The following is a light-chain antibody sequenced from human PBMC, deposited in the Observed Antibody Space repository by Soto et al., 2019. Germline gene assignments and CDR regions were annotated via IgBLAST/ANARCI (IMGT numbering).Light chain of an antibody. CDR3: QQYNNWPPIT. CDR2: AAA. CDR1: QSVSGN. V-gene: IGKV3-15*01. J-gene: IGKJ3*01. Sequence: EIVMTQSPATLSVSPGERATLSCRASQSVSGNLAWYQQKPGQAPMLLIYAAATSATGIPARFSGSGSGTEFTLTISSLQSEDFAVYYCQQYNNWPPITFGPGTKVDSK.